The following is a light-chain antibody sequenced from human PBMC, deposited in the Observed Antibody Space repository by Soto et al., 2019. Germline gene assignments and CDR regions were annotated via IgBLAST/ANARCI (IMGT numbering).Light chain of an antibody. CDR3: LQDYTFPRT. Sequence: ALQMTQSPSSLSASVGARVTITCRARQSIRTHLGWYQQKPGRAPQLLIFAAFNLQSGVPSRFSGSGSGTDFTLSISSLQPEDFATYDCLQDYTFPRTFGQGTKVEIK. J-gene: IGKJ1*01. CDR2: AAF. V-gene: IGKV1-6*01. CDR1: QSIRTH.